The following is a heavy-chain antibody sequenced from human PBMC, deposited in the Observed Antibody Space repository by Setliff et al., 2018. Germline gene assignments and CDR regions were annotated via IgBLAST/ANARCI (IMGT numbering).Heavy chain of an antibody. J-gene: IGHJ4*02. CDR3: ARIRTGYCSGGSCYWGYYFDY. V-gene: IGHV2-5*02. CDR1: GFSLSTSGVG. D-gene: IGHD2-15*01. CDR2: IYWDDDK. Sequence: SGPTLVNPTQTLTLTCTFSGFSLSTSGVGVGWIRQPPGKALEWLALIYWDDDKRYSPSLKSRLTITKDTSKSQVVLTMTNMDPVDTATYYCARIRTGYCSGGSCYWGYYFDYWGQGTLVTVSS.